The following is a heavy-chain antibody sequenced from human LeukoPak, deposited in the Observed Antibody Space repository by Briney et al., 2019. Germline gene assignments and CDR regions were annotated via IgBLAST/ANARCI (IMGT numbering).Heavy chain of an antibody. D-gene: IGHD2-21*01. J-gene: IGHJ3*02. Sequence: PGGSLRHSCAASGFTFDYYAMPSVRQAPGKGLEWVSGSSWNSGSIGYPDSVKGGFTISRDNARNSLYLQMNSLRAEDAALYYCAKATLASFYAFDIWGQGTMVTVSS. V-gene: IGHV3-9*01. CDR3: AKATLASFYAFDI. CDR1: GFTFDYYA. CDR2: SSWNSGSI.